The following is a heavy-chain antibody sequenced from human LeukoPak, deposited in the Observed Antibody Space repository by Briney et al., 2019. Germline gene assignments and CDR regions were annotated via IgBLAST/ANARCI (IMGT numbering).Heavy chain of an antibody. CDR3: ARSGQQLAPGDYGMDV. V-gene: IGHV4-34*01. Sequence: PSETLSLTCAVYGGSFSGYYWSWIRQPPGKGLEWIGQINHSGSTNYNPSLKSRVTISVDTSKNQFSLKLSSATAADTAVYYCARSGQQLAPGDYGMDVWGQGTTVTVSS. J-gene: IGHJ6*02. CDR1: GGSFSGYY. CDR2: INHSGST. D-gene: IGHD6-13*01.